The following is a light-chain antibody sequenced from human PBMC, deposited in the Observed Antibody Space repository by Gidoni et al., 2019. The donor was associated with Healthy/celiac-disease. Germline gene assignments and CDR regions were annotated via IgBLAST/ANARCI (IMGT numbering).Light chain of an antibody. CDR2: WAS. J-gene: IGKJ1*01. CDR3: QQYYSSPWT. V-gene: IGKV4-1*01. CDR1: RSVFYSSNSKNY. Sequence: DIVMTQSPDSLAVSLGERATVNCKSSRSVFYSSNSKNYLAWYQQKPGQPPKLLIYWASTRESGVPDRFSGSGSGTDFTLTISSLQAEDEAVYYCQQYYSSPWTFGQGTKVEIK.